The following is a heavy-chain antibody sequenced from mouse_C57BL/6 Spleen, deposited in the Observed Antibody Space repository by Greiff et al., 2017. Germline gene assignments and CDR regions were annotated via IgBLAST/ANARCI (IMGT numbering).Heavy chain of an antibody. J-gene: IGHJ2*01. CDR2: ISYDGSN. V-gene: IGHV3-6*01. D-gene: IGHD2-5*01. CDR3: AREYSNYVSLYYFDY. Sequence: EVKLVESGPGLVKPSQSLSLTCSVTGYSITSGYYWNWIRQFPGNKLEWMGYISYDGSNNYNPSLKNRISITRDTSKNQFFLKLNSVTTEDTATYYCAREYSNYVSLYYFDYWGQGTTLTVSS. CDR1: GYSITSGYY.